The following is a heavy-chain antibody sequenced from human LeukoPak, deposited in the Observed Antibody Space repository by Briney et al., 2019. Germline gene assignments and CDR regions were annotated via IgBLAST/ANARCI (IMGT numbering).Heavy chain of an antibody. D-gene: IGHD3-9*01. CDR2: ISAYSGNT. Sequence: GASVKVSCKASGYTFTSYGISWVRQAPGRGLEWMGWISAYSGNTNYAQKLQGRVTMTTDTSTSTAYMELRSLRSDDTAVYYCARDRRYFDWPYFDYWGQGTLVTVSS. V-gene: IGHV1-18*01. CDR1: GYTFTSYG. CDR3: ARDRRYFDWPYFDY. J-gene: IGHJ4*02.